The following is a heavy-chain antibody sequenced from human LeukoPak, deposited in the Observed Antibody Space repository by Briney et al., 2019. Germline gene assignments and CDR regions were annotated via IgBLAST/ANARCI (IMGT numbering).Heavy chain of an antibody. J-gene: IGHJ4*02. V-gene: IGHV3-21*01. Sequence: GGSLRLSCAASGFTFSSYSMNWVRQAPGKGLEWVSSISSSSSYIYYADSVKGRFTISRDNAKNSLYLQMNSLRAEDTAVYYCANHLWFGEGFYYFDYWGQGTLVTVSS. CDR3: ANHLWFGEGFYYFDY. CDR2: ISSSSSYI. CDR1: GFTFSSYS. D-gene: IGHD3-10*01.